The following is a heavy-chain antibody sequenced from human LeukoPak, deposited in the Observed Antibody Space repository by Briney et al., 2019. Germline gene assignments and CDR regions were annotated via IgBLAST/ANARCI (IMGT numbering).Heavy chain of an antibody. CDR3: TRGPQFLRAYSSVWPHFDN. D-gene: IGHD6-19*01. CDR2: INPNSGGT. V-gene: IGHV1-2*02. CDR1: GYTFTGYY. J-gene: IGHJ4*02. Sequence: GASVKVSCKASGYTFTGYYMHWVRQAPGQGLEWMGWINPNSGGTNYAQKLQGRVTMTTDTSTSTAYMELRSLKSDDTAVYYCTRGPQFLRAYSSVWPHFDNWGQGTLVTVSS.